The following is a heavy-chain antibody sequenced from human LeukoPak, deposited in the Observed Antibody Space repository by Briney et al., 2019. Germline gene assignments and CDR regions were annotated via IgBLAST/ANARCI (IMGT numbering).Heavy chain of an antibody. D-gene: IGHD6-19*01. V-gene: IGHV4-59*01. CDR1: GGSISSYY. J-gene: IGHJ4*02. CDR3: ARDLSGWSY. Sequence: SETLSLTCTVSGGSISSYYWSWLRQPPGKGLEWIGYIYYSGDTNYNPPLKSRVTISLDTSKNQFSLKLSSVTAADTAVYYCARDLSGWSYWGQGTLVTVSS. CDR2: IYYSGDT.